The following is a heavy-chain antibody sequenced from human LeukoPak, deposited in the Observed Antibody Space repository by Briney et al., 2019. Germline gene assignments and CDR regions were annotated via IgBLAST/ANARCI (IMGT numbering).Heavy chain of an antibody. V-gene: IGHV1-69*13. CDR2: IIPIFGTA. J-gene: IGHJ6*02. Sequence: PWASVKVSCKASGGTFSSYAISWVRQAPGQGLEWMGGIIPIFGTANYAQKFQGRVTITADESTSTAYMELSSLRSEDTAVYHCARPICSSTSCYSYYYYYGMDVWGQGTTVTVSS. CDR1: GGTFSSYA. D-gene: IGHD2-2*02. CDR3: ARPICSSTSCYSYYYYYGMDV.